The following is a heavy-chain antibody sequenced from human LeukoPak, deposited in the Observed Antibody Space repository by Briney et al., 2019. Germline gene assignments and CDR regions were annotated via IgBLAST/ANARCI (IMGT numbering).Heavy chain of an antibody. Sequence: ASVRVSCKASGYTFTSYGISWVRQAPGQGLEWMGMINPSGGSTSYAQKFQGRVTMTRDTSTSTVYMELSSLRSEDTAVYYCAREPRGYSSNDAFDIWGQGTMVTVSS. CDR3: AREPRGYSSNDAFDI. CDR2: INPSGGST. CDR1: GYTFTSYG. D-gene: IGHD5-18*01. V-gene: IGHV1-46*01. J-gene: IGHJ3*02.